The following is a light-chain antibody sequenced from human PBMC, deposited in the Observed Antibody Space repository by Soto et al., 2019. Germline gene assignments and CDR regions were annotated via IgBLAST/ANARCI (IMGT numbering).Light chain of an antibody. V-gene: IGKV3-20*01. J-gene: IGKJ1*01. CDR2: GTS. CDR3: QHYGSSFR. Sequence: EIVLTQSPGTLSLSPGERATLSCRASQSVSSTYLTWYQQKPGQAPRLLIYGTSSRATGIPDRFSGSGSGTDFTLTISRLEPEDFAVYYCQHYGSSFRFGQGTKVEIK. CDR1: QSVSSTY.